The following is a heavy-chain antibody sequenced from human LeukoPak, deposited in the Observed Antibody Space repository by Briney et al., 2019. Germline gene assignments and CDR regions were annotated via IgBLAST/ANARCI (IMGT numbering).Heavy chain of an antibody. Sequence: ASVKVSCKASGYTFTSYGISWVRQAPGQGLEWMGWISAYNGNTNYAQKLQGRVTMTTDTSTSTVYMELSSLRSEDTAVYYCARDGSGSYPHYDYWGQGTLVTVSS. V-gene: IGHV1-18*01. CDR1: GYTFTSYG. CDR2: ISAYNGNT. J-gene: IGHJ4*02. CDR3: ARDGSGSYPHYDY. D-gene: IGHD3-10*01.